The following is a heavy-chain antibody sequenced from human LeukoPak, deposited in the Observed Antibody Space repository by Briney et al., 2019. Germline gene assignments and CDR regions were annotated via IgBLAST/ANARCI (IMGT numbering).Heavy chain of an antibody. CDR1: GGSISSSSYY. J-gene: IGHJ3*02. CDR2: IYYSGST. Sequence: PSETLSLTCTVSGGSISSSSYYWGWIRQPPGKGLEWIGSIYYSGSTYYNPSLKSRVTISVDTSKNQFSLKLSSVTAADTAVYYCARLDHYDILTGFPDAFDIWGQGTMVTVSS. D-gene: IGHD3-9*01. V-gene: IGHV4-39*01. CDR3: ARLDHYDILTGFPDAFDI.